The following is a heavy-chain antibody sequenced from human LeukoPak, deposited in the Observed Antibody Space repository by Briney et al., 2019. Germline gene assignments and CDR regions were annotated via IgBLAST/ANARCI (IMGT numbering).Heavy chain of an antibody. CDR3: ARARPTVTDDYDAFDI. CDR1: GGSFSAYY. Sequence: PSETPSLTCAVYGGSFSAYYWSWIRQPPGKGLEWIGDINHSGSTNNNPSLESRVTISVDTSKNQFSPKLSSVTAADTAVYYCARARPTVTDDYDAFDIWGQGTMVTVSS. D-gene: IGHD4-17*01. J-gene: IGHJ3*02. V-gene: IGHV4-34*01. CDR2: INHSGST.